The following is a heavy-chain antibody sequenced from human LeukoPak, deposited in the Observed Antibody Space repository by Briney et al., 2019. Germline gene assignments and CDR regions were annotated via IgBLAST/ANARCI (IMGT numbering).Heavy chain of an antibody. CDR2: VYYSGST. V-gene: IGHV4-39*01. Sequence: SETLSLTCTVSGGSISSTSSYWGWIRQPPGKGLEWIGAVYYSGSTYYNPSLKSRVTISVDTSKNQFTLDLKSVTATDTAVYYCARQANTVVQYIDFDFWGQGTLVTVSS. CDR3: ARQANTVVQYIDFDF. D-gene: IGHD2-21*01. CDR1: GGSISSTSSY. J-gene: IGHJ4*02.